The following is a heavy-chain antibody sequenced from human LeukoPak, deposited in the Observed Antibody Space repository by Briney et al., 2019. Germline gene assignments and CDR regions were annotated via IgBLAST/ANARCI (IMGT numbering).Heavy chain of an antibody. Sequence: GGSLRLSCAASGFTLSNYWMHWVRQAPGKGLVRVSRIKSDGSYTSYADSVKGRFTISRDNAKNTLYLQMNSLGAEDTAVYYCARDAARGGDSDYWGQGTQVTVSS. CDR3: ARDAARGGDSDY. V-gene: IGHV3-74*01. CDR1: GFTLSNYW. D-gene: IGHD2-21*02. J-gene: IGHJ4*02. CDR2: IKSDGSYT.